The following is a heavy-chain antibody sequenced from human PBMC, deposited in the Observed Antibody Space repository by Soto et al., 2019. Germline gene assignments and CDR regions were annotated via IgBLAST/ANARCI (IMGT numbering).Heavy chain of an antibody. V-gene: IGHV3-30*18. J-gene: IGHJ6*02. D-gene: IGHD6-13*01. CDR1: GFTFSSYG. CDR2: ISYDGSNK. CDR3: AKSHSRSPETYYYYGMDV. Sequence: GGSLRLSCAASGFTFSSYGMHWVRQAPGKGLEWVAVISYDGSNKYYADSVKGRFTISRDNSKNTLYLQMNSLRAEDTAVYYCAKSHSRSPETYYYYGMDVWGQGATVTVSS.